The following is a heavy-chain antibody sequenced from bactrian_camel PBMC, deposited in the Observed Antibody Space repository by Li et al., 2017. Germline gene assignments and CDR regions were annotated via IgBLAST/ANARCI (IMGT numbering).Heavy chain of an antibody. D-gene: IGHD3*01. CDR1: QPMYGNYC. CDR2: IHADGTT. Sequence: HVQLVESGGGSVQAGGSLRLSCKASQPMYGNYCKGWFRQAPGKNSEAVARIHADGTTIYADSVKGRFTISKDNAENALYLQMDSLKPEDTGTYTCASTIEGTWYAATGCAPSAHSAHFRIWGQGTQVTVS. CDR3: ASTIEGTWYAATGCAPSAHSAHFRI. V-gene: IGHV3S55*01. J-gene: IGHJ4*01.